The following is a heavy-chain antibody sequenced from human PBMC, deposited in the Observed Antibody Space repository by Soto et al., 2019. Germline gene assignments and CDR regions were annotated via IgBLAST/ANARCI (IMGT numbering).Heavy chain of an antibody. Sequence: GGSLRLSCAASGFTFSTYGMHWVRQAPGKGLEWVALIWYDGRKEDYADSVKGRFTISRDNSKNTLYLQMNSLRAEDTAVYYCARDRWIVSTITSFDYWGQGTPVTVSS. V-gene: IGHV3-33*01. CDR1: GFTFSTYG. CDR3: ARDRWIVSTITSFDY. J-gene: IGHJ4*02. D-gene: IGHD5-12*01. CDR2: IWYDGRKE.